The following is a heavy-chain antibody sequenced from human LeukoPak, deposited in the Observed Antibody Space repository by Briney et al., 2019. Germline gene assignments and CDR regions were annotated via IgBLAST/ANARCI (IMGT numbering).Heavy chain of an antibody. CDR1: GCTFTGCY. Sequence: GASVKVSCKASGCTFTGCYMHWVRQAPGQGLEGMGRINPNSGGTNYAQKFQGRVTLTRDTSISKAYMELSRLRSDDTAVYYCARDSGPYSSGWYDAWGQGTLVTVSS. CDR3: ARDSGPYSSGWYDA. J-gene: IGHJ5*02. D-gene: IGHD6-19*01. V-gene: IGHV1-2*06. CDR2: INPNSGGT.